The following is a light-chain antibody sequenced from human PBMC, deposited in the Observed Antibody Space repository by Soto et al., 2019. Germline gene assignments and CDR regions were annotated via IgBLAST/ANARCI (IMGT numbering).Light chain of an antibody. CDR1: SSDVGSYNL. CDR2: EGS. Sequence: QSVLTQPASVSGSPGQSITISCTGTSSDVGSYNLVSWYQQHPGKAPKLIIYEGSKRPSGVSNRFSGSKSGNTASLTISGLQAEDEADYCCCSYAGSRSFVVFGGGTKLTVL. V-gene: IGLV2-23*03. CDR3: CSYAGSRSFVV. J-gene: IGLJ2*01.